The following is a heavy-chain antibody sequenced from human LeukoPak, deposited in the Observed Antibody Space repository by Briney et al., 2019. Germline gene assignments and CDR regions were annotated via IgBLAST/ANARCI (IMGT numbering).Heavy chain of an antibody. CDR2: ISASGTNT. Sequence: PGGSQRLSCAASGFIFSTYAMTWVRQAPGKGLEWVSVISASGTNTDYAGSVKGRFTISRDNSKNTVSLQMNSLRAEDTAIYYWAKLVGTGATPTDYCGQGSLVTVSS. D-gene: IGHD1-1*01. CDR1: GFIFSTYA. CDR3: AKLVGTGATPTDY. V-gene: IGHV3-23*01. J-gene: IGHJ4*02.